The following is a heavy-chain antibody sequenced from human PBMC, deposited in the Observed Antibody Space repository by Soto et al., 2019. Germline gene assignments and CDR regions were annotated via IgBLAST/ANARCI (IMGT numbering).Heavy chain of an antibody. CDR1: GGSFSGYY. J-gene: IGHJ5*02. D-gene: IGHD6-13*01. CDR2: INHSGST. Sequence: SETLSLTCAAYGGSFSGYYWSWIRQPPGKGLEWIGEINHSGSTNYNPSLKSRVTISVDTSKNQFSLKLSSVTAADTAVYYCARTAAAGIYRKGWFDPWGQGTLVTVSS. CDR3: ARTAAAGIYRKGWFDP. V-gene: IGHV4-34*01.